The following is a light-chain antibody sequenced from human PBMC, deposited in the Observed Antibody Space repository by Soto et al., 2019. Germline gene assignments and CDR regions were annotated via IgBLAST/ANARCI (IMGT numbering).Light chain of an antibody. Sequence: DIQMTQSPSTLSGSVVDRVTITCLASQTISSWLAWYQQKPGKAPKLLIYKASTLKSGVPSRLSGSGSGTEFTLTISSLQPDDFATYYCQHYNSYSEAFGQGTKVDIK. CDR2: KAS. J-gene: IGKJ1*01. V-gene: IGKV1-5*03. CDR3: QHYNSYSEA. CDR1: QTISSW.